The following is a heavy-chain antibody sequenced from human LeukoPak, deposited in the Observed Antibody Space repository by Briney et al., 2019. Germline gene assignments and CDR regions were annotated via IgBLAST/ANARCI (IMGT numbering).Heavy chain of an antibody. CDR1: GFTFSSYW. J-gene: IGHJ4*02. D-gene: IGHD1-26*01. CDR3: ARDRRPKVGATTLDY. Sequence: GGSLRLSCAASGFTFSSYWMSWVRQAPGKGLEWVANIKQDGSEKYYVDSVKGRFTISRDNAKNSLYLQMNSLRAEDTAVYYRARDRRPKVGATTLDYWGQGTLVTVSS. V-gene: IGHV3-7*01. CDR2: IKQDGSEK.